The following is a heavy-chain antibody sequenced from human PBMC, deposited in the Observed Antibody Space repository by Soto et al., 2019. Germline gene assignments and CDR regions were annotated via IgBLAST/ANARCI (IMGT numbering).Heavy chain of an antibody. CDR1: GGSISSYY. CDR3: ARHAPGWNDGYFDY. CDR2: IYYSGST. J-gene: IGHJ4*02. D-gene: IGHD1-1*01. V-gene: IGHV4-59*08. Sequence: SETLSLTCTVSGGSISSYYWSWIRQPPGKGLEWIGYIYYSGSTNYNPSLKSRVTISVDTSKNQFSLKLSSVTAADTAVYYCARHAPGWNDGYFDYWGQGTLVTVSS.